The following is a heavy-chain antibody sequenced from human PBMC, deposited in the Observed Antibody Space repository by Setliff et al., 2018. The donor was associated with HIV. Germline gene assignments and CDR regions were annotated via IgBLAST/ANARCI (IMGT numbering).Heavy chain of an antibody. CDR3: ARVGQWLSFDY. Sequence: PGGSLRLSCAASGFTFDRHWMDWVRQAPGKGLEWVANIKPDGSDKIYADSVKGRFAISRDNAKNSLYLQMNSLRVEDTAVYYCARVGQWLSFDYWGQGALVTVSS. CDR2: IKPDGSDK. CDR1: GFTFDRHW. V-gene: IGHV3-7*01. D-gene: IGHD6-19*01. J-gene: IGHJ4*02.